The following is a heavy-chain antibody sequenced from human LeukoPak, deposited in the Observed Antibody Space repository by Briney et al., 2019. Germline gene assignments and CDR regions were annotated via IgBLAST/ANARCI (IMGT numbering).Heavy chain of an antibody. D-gene: IGHD3-22*01. Sequence: GGSLRLSCAASGFTFSSYAMHWVRQPPGKGLGWLAVISYDGSNKYYADSVKGRFTISRDNSKNTLYLQMNSLRAEDTAVYYCASWYYYDSSGYYFDYWGQGTLVTVSS. CDR3: ASWYYYDSSGYYFDY. V-gene: IGHV3-30-3*01. J-gene: IGHJ4*02. CDR1: GFTFSSYA. CDR2: ISYDGSNK.